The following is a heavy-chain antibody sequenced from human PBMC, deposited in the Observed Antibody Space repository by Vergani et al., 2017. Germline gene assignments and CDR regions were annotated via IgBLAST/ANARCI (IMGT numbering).Heavy chain of an antibody. CDR1: GFTFNHYA. Sequence: EVQLLESGGDLVQPGGSLRLSCAASGFTFNHYAMNWVRQAPGKGLEWVSGISGSGGSTYYAGSVKGRFTISRDSSKNTLYLQMSSLRAEDTAVYYCARESYCGGDCYFDYWGQGTLVTVSS. J-gene: IGHJ4*02. V-gene: IGHV3-23*01. D-gene: IGHD2-21*02. CDR2: ISGSGGST. CDR3: ARESYCGGDCYFDY.